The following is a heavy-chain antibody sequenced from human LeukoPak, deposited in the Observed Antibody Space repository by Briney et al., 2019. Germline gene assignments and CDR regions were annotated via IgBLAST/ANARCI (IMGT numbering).Heavy chain of an antibody. CDR1: GFTFSGHY. J-gene: IGHJ4*02. CDR3: ARVFSHWGWPGDYYFDY. CDR2: ISNDGTKT. V-gene: IGHV3-11*04. Sequence: KTGGSLRLSCAASGFTFSGHYMSWIRQAPGKGLQWISYISNDGTKTYYADSVRGRFTISRNNGKNLVYLQMNSLRVEDTAVYYCARVFSHWGWPGDYYFDYWGQGSLVTVSS. D-gene: IGHD3-16*01.